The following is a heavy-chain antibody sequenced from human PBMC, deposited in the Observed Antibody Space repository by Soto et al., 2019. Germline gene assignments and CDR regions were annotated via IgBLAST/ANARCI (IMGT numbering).Heavy chain of an antibody. CDR3: ITDYLILSGYLNWFDP. V-gene: IGHV3-15*07. Sequence: EVQLVESGGGLVKPGGSLRLSCAASGFTFSNAWMNWVRQAPGKGLEWVGRIKSKTDGGTTDYAAPVIGRLTISRADSKNTLTLQINSLKTEDTAVYYCITDYLILSGYLNWFDPWGQGTLVTVSS. J-gene: IGHJ5*02. CDR2: IKSKTDGGTT. D-gene: IGHD5-12*01. CDR1: GFTFSNAW.